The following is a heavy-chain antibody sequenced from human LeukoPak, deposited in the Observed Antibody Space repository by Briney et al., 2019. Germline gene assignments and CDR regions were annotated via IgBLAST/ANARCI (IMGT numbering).Heavy chain of an antibody. CDR3: ARGSEWEPLYYFDY. CDR1: GFTFSIYN. V-gene: IGHV3-21*01. Sequence: GGSLRLSCTASGFTFSIYNMNWVRQAPGKGLEWVALISSSSGYLYYTDSVKGRFTISRDNAKNSLYLQINSLRAEDTAVYYCARGSEWEPLYYFDYWGQGNLVTVSS. CDR2: ISSSSGYL. J-gene: IGHJ4*02. D-gene: IGHD1-26*01.